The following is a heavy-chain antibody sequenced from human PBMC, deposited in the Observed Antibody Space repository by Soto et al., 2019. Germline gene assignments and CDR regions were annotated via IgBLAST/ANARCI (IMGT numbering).Heavy chain of an antibody. J-gene: IGHJ4*02. V-gene: IGHV3-48*02. Sequence: EVQLVESGGGLVQPGGSLRLSCAASGFSFSRYSMNWVRQAPGKGLEWVSYIGNRTNTMYYADSVKGRFTTSRDNAKKSLYLQMNGLRDGDTAVYDCVGAGDSAYWGQGNLVTGSS. CDR3: VGAGDSAY. D-gene: IGHD2-21*02. CDR1: GFSFSRYS. CDR2: IGNRTNTM.